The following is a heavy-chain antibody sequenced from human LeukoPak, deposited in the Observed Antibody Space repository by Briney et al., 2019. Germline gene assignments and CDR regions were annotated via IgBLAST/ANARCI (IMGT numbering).Heavy chain of an antibody. CDR3: ARDGGGGRWLQYPRNTYYYYYMDV. V-gene: IGHV3-48*04. CDR1: GFTFSSYS. Sequence: PGGSLRLSCAASGFTFSSYSMNWVRQAPGKGLEWVSYISSSSSTIYYADSVKGRFTISRDNAKNSLYLQMNSLRAEDTAVYYCARDGGGGRWLQYPRNTYYYYYMDVWGKGTTVTVSS. CDR2: ISSSSSTI. D-gene: IGHD5-24*01. J-gene: IGHJ6*03.